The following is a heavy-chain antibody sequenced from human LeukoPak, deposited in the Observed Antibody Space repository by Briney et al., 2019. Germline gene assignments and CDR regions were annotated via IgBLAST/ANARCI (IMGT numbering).Heavy chain of an antibody. CDR2: TYYRSKWYN. CDR3: ARASLGSSWPSFDY. Sequence: SQTLSLTCAISGDSVSSNSATWNWIRQSPSRGLEWLGRTYYRSKWYNDYAVSVRSRITINPDTSKNQFSLQLNSVTPEDTAVYFCARASLGSSWPSFDYWGQGTLVTVSS. D-gene: IGHD6-13*01. V-gene: IGHV6-1*01. CDR1: GDSVSSNSAT. J-gene: IGHJ4*02.